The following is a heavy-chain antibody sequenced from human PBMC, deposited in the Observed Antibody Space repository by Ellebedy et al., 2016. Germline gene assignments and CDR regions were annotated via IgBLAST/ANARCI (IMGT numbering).Heavy chain of an antibody. CDR2: FDPEDGET. J-gene: IGHJ3*02. CDR3: ATGLGGGNDAFDI. Sequence: ASVKVSCKVSGYTLTELSMHWVRQAPGKGLEWMGGFDPEDGETIYAQKFQGRVTMTEDTSTDTAYMELSSLRSDDTAVYYCATGLGGGNDAFDIWGQGTMVTVSS. V-gene: IGHV1-24*01. D-gene: IGHD1-26*01. CDR1: GYTLTELS.